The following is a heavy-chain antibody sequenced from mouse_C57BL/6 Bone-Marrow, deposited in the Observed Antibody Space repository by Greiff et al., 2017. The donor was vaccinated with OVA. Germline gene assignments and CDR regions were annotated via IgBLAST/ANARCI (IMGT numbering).Heavy chain of an antibody. D-gene: IGHD1-1*01. CDR2: IFPGSGST. CDR1: GYTFTDYY. V-gene: IGHV1-75*01. Sequence: QVHVKQSGPELVKPGASVKISCKASGYTFTDYYINWVKQRPGQGLEWIGWIFPGSGSTYYNEKLKGKATLTVDKSYSTAYMLMSSLNSEDSAVYFCARGGGLYYGSSYGDWGKGTTLTVSS. J-gene: IGHJ2*01. CDR3: ARGGGLYYGSSYGD.